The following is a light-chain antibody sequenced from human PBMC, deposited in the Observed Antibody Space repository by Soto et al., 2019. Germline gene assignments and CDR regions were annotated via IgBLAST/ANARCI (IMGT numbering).Light chain of an antibody. V-gene: IGKV3-20*01. CDR2: DTS. CDR3: QQYGTSEII. J-gene: IGKJ5*01. Sequence: EFVFTQSPCTLSLSPGERATLSCRASQSLANSFIAWYQQKPGQAPRLLIYDTSSRASGIPDRFSGSGSGTDFTLTISRLETEDFAVFYCQQYGTSEIIFGQGTLLEIK. CDR1: QSLANSF.